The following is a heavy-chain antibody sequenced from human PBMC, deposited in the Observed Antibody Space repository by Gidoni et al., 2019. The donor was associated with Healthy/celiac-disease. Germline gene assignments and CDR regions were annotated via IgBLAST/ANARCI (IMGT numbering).Heavy chain of an antibody. Sequence: EVQLVESGGGLVQPGRSLRLSCAASGFTFDAYAMHWVRQAPGKGLEWVSGSSWNSGSIGYADSVKGRFTISRDNAKNSLYLQMNSLRAEDTALYYCAKALDYYDSSGYYDYWGQGTLVTVSS. CDR3: AKALDYYDSSGYYDY. CDR2: SSWNSGSI. D-gene: IGHD3-22*01. V-gene: IGHV3-9*01. J-gene: IGHJ4*02. CDR1: GFTFDAYA.